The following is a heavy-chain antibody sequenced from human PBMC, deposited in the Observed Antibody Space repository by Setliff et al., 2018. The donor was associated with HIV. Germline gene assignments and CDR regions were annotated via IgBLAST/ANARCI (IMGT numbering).Heavy chain of an antibody. CDR2: ISGSGDRT. CDR1: GFIFNGYG. Sequence: GGSLRLSCAVSGFIFNGYGMHWVRQAPGKGLEWVSGISGSGDRTFYADSVKGRFTVSRDNSKDTLFLQMNSLRAEDTAVYYCAKDGSHFWSGSPDYWGQGTLVTVSS. D-gene: IGHD3-3*01. CDR3: AKDGSHFWSGSPDY. J-gene: IGHJ4*02. V-gene: IGHV3-23*01.